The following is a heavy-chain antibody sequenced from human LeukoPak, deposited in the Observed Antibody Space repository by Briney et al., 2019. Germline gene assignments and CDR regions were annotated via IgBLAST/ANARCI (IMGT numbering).Heavy chain of an antibody. J-gene: IGHJ4*02. CDR1: GFTFSSYS. Sequence: GGSLRLSCAASGFTFSSYSTNWVRQAPGKGLEWVSSISSSSSYIYYADSVKGRFTISRDNAKNSLYLQMHSLRAEDTAVYYCARDRSIAARFHYWGQGTLVTVSS. CDR3: ARDRSIAARFHY. CDR2: ISSSSSYI. D-gene: IGHD6-6*01. V-gene: IGHV3-21*01.